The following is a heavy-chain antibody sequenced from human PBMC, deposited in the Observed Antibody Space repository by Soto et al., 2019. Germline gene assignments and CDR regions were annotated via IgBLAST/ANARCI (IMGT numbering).Heavy chain of an antibody. CDR3: GKKSGPGSYYNVGAGGHLDS. Sequence: QVQLVESGGGVVQPGRSLRLSCAASGFTFNNYGMQWVRQAPGKGLEWVVVISFDGRNTYYADAVKGRFTISRDNSKKSLYMQMTRRRAEDTAMYYCGKKSGPGSYYNVGAGGHLDSWRQGTLVTVSS. CDR2: ISFDGRNT. D-gene: IGHD3-10*01. CDR1: GFTFNNYG. J-gene: IGHJ4*02. V-gene: IGHV3-30*18.